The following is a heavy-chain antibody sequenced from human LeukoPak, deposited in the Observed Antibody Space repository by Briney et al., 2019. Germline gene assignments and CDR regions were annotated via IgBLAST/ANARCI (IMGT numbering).Heavy chain of an antibody. J-gene: IGHJ4*02. D-gene: IGHD6-19*01. V-gene: IGHV4-4*07. CDR2: VFTSGTT. CDR3: ARHSPTGWYYFDS. CDR1: GDSMTTFD. Sequence: SETRSLTCSVSGDSMTTFDWSWIRQPAGKGLEWVGQVFTSGTTAYSASLKSRLTISLDKSNNQVSLKLISVTAADTAVYYCARHSPTGWYYFDSWGRGALVIVSS.